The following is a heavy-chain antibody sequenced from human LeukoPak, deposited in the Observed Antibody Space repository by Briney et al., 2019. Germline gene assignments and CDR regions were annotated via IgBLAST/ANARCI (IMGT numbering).Heavy chain of an antibody. V-gene: IGHV3-33*01. CDR3: ARNPTVVTPFDY. D-gene: IGHD4-23*01. Sequence: PGGSLRLSCEASGFTFSHYAIHWVRQAPGKGLEWVAVIWSDGTNQYYADSVKGRFTISRDDFRKTVSLQMNSLRAEDTAVYYCARNPTVVTPFDYWGQGTLVTVSS. CDR1: GFTFSHYA. CDR2: IWSDGTNQ. J-gene: IGHJ4*02.